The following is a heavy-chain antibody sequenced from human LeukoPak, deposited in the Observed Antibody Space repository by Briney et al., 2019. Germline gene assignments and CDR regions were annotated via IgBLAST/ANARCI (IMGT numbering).Heavy chain of an antibody. V-gene: IGHV3-11*03. Sequence: GKSLRLSCVASGFSFSDYYMSWIRQAPGKGLEWVSYISSSGSHTNYADSVTGRFTISRNNAKKSLHLQMNSLRAEDTAVYYCARHPDGSLSLDYWGQGTLVTVSS. CDR3: ARHPDGSLSLDY. CDR1: GFSFSDYY. D-gene: IGHD1-26*01. CDR2: ISSSGSHT. J-gene: IGHJ4*02.